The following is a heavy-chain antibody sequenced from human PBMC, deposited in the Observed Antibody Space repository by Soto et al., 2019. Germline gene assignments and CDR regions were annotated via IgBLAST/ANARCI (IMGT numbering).Heavy chain of an antibody. J-gene: IGHJ5*02. Sequence: ASVKVSCKASGYTFTSYGISWVRQAPGQGLEWMGWISAYNGNTNYAQKLQGRVTMTTDTSTSTAYMELRSLRSDDTAVYYCARWADHSSGPNPDSEFDPWGQGTLVTVSS. CDR2: ISAYNGNT. CDR3: ARWADHSSGPNPDSEFDP. CDR1: GYTFTSYG. D-gene: IGHD3-22*01. V-gene: IGHV1-18*01.